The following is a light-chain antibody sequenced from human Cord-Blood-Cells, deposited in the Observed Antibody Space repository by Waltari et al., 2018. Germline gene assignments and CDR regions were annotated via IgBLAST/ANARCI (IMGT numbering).Light chain of an antibody. V-gene: IGKV3-20*01. CDR1: QSVSSSY. J-gene: IGKJ4*01. CDR2: GAS. Sequence: EIVLTQSPRTLSLSPGERATLSCRASQSVSSSYLACYQQKPGQAPRLLIYGASSRATGIPDRFSGSGSGTDFTLTISRLEPEDFAVYYCQQYGSSPLTFGGGTKVEIK. CDR3: QQYGSSPLT.